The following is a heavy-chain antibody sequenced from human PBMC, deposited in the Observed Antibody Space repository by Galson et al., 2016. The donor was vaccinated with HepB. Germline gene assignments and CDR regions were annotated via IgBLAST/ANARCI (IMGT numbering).Heavy chain of an antibody. CDR1: GDSVSSNTAA. J-gene: IGHJ4*02. V-gene: IGHV6-1*01. Sequence: CAISGDSVSSNTAAWNWIRQSPSRGLEWLGRTFYRSQWRSDYAVSVKGRITVTPDTSKHQFSLQLNSVTPEEPAMYYCAKSGHYYFDAWGQGTLVTVSS. CDR2: TFYRSQWRS. D-gene: IGHD3-10*01. CDR3: AKSGHYYFDA.